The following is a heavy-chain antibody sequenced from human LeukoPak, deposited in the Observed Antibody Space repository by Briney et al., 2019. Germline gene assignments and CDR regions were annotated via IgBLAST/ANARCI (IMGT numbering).Heavy chain of an antibody. CDR2: IVPIFGTA. CDR1: GGTFSSYA. CDR3: ARANPGDHVVVVAPDY. J-gene: IGHJ4*02. Sequence: SVKVSCKASGGTFSSYAISWVRQAPGQGLEWMGGIVPIFGTANYAQKFQGRVTITADESTSTAYMELSSLRSEDTAVYYCARANPGDHVVVVAPDYWGQGTLVTVSS. D-gene: IGHD2-15*01. V-gene: IGHV1-69*01.